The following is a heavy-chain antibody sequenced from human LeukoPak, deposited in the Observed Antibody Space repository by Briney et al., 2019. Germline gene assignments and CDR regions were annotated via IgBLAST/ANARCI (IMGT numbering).Heavy chain of an antibody. D-gene: IGHD2-2*01. J-gene: IGHJ4*02. CDR3: ARERGGYRSSTSCFPIDY. Sequence: GGSLRLSCAASGFTFSGYSMNWVRQAPGKGLEWVSSISSSSSYIYYADSVKGRFTISRDNAKNSLYLQMNSLRAEDTAVYYCARERGGYRSSTSCFPIDYRGQGTLVTVSS. CDR1: GFTFSGYS. V-gene: IGHV3-21*01. CDR2: ISSSSSYI.